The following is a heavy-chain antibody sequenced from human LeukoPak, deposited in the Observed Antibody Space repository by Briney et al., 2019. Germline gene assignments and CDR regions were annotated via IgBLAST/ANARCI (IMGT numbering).Heavy chain of an antibody. CDR3: ARVSSSGWYFDY. V-gene: IGHV3-53*01. CDR2: IYSGGST. J-gene: IGHJ4*02. CDR1: GLTVSSNY. Sequence: GGSLRLSCAASGLTVSSNYMSWVRQAPGKGLEWVSVIYSGGSTYYADSVKGRFTISRDNSKNTLYLQMSSLRAEDTAVYYCARVSSSGWYFDYWGQGTLVTVSS. D-gene: IGHD6-19*01.